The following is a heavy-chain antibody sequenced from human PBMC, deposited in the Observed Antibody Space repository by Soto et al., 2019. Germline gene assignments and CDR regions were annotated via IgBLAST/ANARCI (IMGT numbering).Heavy chain of an antibody. Sequence: ASVKVSCKASGYTFTSYGISWVRQAPGQGLEWMGWISAYNGNTNYAQKLQGRVTMTTDTSTSTAYMELRSLRSDDTAVYYCAREPSRGYCSGGSCYSRVIRCFDPWGQGTLVTVSS. CDR1: GYTFTSYG. J-gene: IGHJ5*02. D-gene: IGHD2-15*01. CDR2: ISAYNGNT. CDR3: AREPSRGYCSGGSCYSRVIRCFDP. V-gene: IGHV1-18*01.